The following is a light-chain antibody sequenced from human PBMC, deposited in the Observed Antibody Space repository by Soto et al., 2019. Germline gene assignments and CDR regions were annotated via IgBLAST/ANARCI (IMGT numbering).Light chain of an antibody. CDR1: QSISSY. CDR3: QQSYSTPRT. CDR2: AAS. J-gene: IGKJ2*01. V-gene: IGKV1-39*01. Sequence: DIQMTQSPSSLSASVGDRVTITCRASQSISSYLNWYQQKPGKAPKLLIYAASSFQSEVPSRFSGSGSGTEFTLTISSLQPEDFATYYCQQSYSTPRTFGQGTKLEIK.